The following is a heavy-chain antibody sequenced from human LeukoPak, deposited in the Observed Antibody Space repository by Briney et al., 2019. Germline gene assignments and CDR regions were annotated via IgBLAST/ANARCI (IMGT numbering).Heavy chain of an antibody. J-gene: IGHJ6*03. Sequence: SETLSLTCAVSGGSISSSNWWSWVRQPPGKGLEWIGEIYHSGSTNYNPSLKSRVTISVDKSKNQFSLKLSSVTAADTAVYYCARDQGLVFGDYYYYYMDVWGKGTTVTVSS. CDR2: IYHSGST. CDR1: GGSISSSNW. V-gene: IGHV4-4*02. CDR3: ARDQGLVFGDYYYYYMDV. D-gene: IGHD6-19*01.